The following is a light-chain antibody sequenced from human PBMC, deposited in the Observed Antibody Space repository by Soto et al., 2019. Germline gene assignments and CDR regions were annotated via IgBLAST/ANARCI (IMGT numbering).Light chain of an antibody. CDR2: LDN. Sequence: SYELTQPPSVPVSPGQTASITCSGEKLGNKYASWYQQKPGQSPVLVIYLDNQRPSGIPERFSGSNSGNTATLTISGTQAMDEADYYCQAWDSSTYVFGTGTKLTVL. CDR3: QAWDSSTYV. J-gene: IGLJ1*01. V-gene: IGLV3-1*01. CDR1: KLGNKY.